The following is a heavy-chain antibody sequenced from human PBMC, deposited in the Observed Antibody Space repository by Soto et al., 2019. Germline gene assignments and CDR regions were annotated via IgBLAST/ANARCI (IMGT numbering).Heavy chain of an antibody. J-gene: IGHJ4*02. V-gene: IGHV3-23*01. CDR2: VNPGGYST. CDR1: GFTFTSYS. D-gene: IGHD5-12*01. Sequence: EVQLLQSGGGLVQPGGSLRLSCAASGFTFTSYSMTWVRQTPGNGLEWVAAVNPGGYSTYYADSVKGRFTISRDNSNKTLQLQMNSLRAEGSAVYYCAKDLRAGSGYDFDYRDQGTLVTVSS. CDR3: AKDLRAGSGYDFDY.